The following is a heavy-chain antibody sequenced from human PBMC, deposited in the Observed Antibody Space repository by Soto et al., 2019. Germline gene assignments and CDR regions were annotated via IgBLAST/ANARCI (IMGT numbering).Heavy chain of an antibody. D-gene: IGHD3-10*01. CDR2: ISSSSSYT. J-gene: IGHJ5*02. CDR1: GFTFSDYY. CDR3: ARRSLLWCGELSGNRFDP. Sequence: QVQLVESGGGLVKPGGSLRLSCAASGFTFSDYYMSWIRQAPGKGLEWVSYISSSSSYTNYADSVKGRFTISRDNGKNSLYLQMNSLRAEDTAVYYCARRSLLWCGELSGNRFDPWGQGTLVTVSS. V-gene: IGHV3-11*05.